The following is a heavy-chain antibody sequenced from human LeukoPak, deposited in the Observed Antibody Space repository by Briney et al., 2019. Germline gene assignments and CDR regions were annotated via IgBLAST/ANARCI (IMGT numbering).Heavy chain of an antibody. J-gene: IGHJ5*02. V-gene: IGHV1-2*02. D-gene: IGHD5-12*01. CDR3: ARERRGYGYNWFDP. CDR2: INPNSGGT. Sequence: ASVKVSCKASGYTFTGYYMHWVRQAPGQGLEWMGWINPNSGGTNYAQKFQGRVTMTRDTSISIAYMELSRLRSDDTAVYYCARERRGYGYNWFDPWGQGTLVTVSS. CDR1: GYTFTGYY.